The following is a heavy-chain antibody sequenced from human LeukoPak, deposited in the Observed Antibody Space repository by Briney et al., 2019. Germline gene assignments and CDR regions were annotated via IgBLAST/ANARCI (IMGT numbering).Heavy chain of an antibody. J-gene: IGHJ4*02. CDR1: GGSISTYY. CDR3: TTSASFSHFDF. V-gene: IGHV4-59*08. D-gene: IGHD1-26*01. Sequence: PSETLSLTCSVSGGSISTYYWTWIRQPPGKGLEWIGNIHSGGINYNPSLKSRVTISMDTSKNQFSLRLRSVTAADTAVYYCTTSASFSHFDFWGQGTLVTVSS. CDR2: IHSGGI.